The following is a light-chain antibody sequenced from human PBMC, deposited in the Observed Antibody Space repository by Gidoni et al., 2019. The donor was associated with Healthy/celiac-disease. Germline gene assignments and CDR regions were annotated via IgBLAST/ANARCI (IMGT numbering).Light chain of an antibody. CDR1: QSISSNY. CDR3: QQYGSSPLT. CDR2: GAS. J-gene: IGKJ1*01. V-gene: IGKV3-20*01. Sequence: EIVLTQSPGALSLSPGERATLSCRASQSISSNYLAWYQQKPGQAPRLLIYGASSRATGIPDRFSGSGSGTDFTLTISRLEPEDFAVYYCQQYGSSPLTFXXXTKVEIK.